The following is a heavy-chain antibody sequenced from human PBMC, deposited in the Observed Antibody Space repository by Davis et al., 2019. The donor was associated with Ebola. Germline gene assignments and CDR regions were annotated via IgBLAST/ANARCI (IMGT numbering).Heavy chain of an antibody. CDR3: ARRPFEMVQGVITTYYFDY. D-gene: IGHD3-10*01. CDR1: GYTFTSYW. V-gene: IGHV5-51*01. Sequence: GESLKISCKGSGYTFTSYWIGWVRQMPGKGLEWMGIIYPGDSDTRYSPSFQGQVTISADKSISTAYLQWSSLKASDTAMYYCARRPFEMVQGVITTYYFDYWGQGTLVTVSS. J-gene: IGHJ4*02. CDR2: IYPGDSDT.